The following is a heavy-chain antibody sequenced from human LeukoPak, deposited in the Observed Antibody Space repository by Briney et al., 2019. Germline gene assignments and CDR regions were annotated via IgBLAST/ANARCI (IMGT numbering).Heavy chain of an antibody. Sequence: SQTLSLTCTVSGGSIISGDFFWSWIRQPPGKGLEWIGYIYYSGTTSYNPSLKSRVTISVDTSKNQFSLKLSSVLAPDTAADYCDRGVFTFHYGGQEPRVTVPS. V-gene: IGHV4-30-4*08. CDR2: IYYSGTT. J-gene: IGHJ4*02. D-gene: IGHD3-16*01. CDR1: GGSIISGDFF. CDR3: DRGVFTFHY.